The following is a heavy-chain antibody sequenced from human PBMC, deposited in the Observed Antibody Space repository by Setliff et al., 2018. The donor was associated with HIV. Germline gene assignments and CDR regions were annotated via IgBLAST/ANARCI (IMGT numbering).Heavy chain of an antibody. V-gene: IGHV1-18*01. CDR2: ISTYNGNT. D-gene: IGHD5-18*01. CDR3: ASGMRWDTAMGDEWYFFDH. Sequence: GASVKVSCKASGYTFTSYGISWVRQAPGQGLEWMGWISTYNGNTNYAQKLQGRVTMTTDTSTSTAYMELRSLKSDDTAIYFCASGMRWDTAMGDEWYFFDHWGQGTLVTVSS. CDR1: GYTFTSYG. J-gene: IGHJ4*02.